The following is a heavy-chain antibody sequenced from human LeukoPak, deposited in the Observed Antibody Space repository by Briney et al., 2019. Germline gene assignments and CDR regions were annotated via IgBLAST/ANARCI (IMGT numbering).Heavy chain of an antibody. Sequence: GASVKVSCKASGYTFTSYYMHRVRQAPGQGLEWMGIINPSGGSTSYAQKFQGRVTMTRDTSTSTVYMELSSLRSEDTAVYYCARDYGDYVALDYWGQGTLVTVSS. D-gene: IGHD4-17*01. CDR2: INPSGGST. J-gene: IGHJ4*02. CDR3: ARDYGDYVALDY. V-gene: IGHV1-46*01. CDR1: GYTFTSYY.